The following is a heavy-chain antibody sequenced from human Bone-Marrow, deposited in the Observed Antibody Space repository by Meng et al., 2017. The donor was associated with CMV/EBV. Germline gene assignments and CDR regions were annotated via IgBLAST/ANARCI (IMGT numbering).Heavy chain of an antibody. D-gene: IGHD2-8*01. CDR1: GYTFTGYY. V-gene: IGHV1-2*02. CDR3: ASGVLMAGGINWFDP. Sequence: ASVKVSCKASGYTFTGYYMHWVRQAPGQGLEWMGWINPNSGGTNYAQKFQGRVTMTRDTSISTAYMELSRLRSDDTAVYYCASGVLMAGGINWFDPRGQGTLVTVSS. CDR2: INPNSGGT. J-gene: IGHJ5*02.